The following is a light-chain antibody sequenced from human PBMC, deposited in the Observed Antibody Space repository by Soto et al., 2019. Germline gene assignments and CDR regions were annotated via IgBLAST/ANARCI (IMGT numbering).Light chain of an antibody. CDR1: HSISTY. CDR2: GAS. V-gene: IGKV1-39*01. J-gene: IGKJ2*01. Sequence: DIQMTQSPSSLSASIGDRVTITCRPSHSISTYLHWYQQKPGEAPKLLISGASSLQSGIPSRFSGNGSGTEFTLSITSLQREDVAIYYCQQSYSTLYTFGQGTKLEIK. CDR3: QQSYSTLYT.